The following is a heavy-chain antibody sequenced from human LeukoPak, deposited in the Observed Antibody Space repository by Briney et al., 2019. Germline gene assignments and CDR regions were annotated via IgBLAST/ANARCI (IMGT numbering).Heavy chain of an antibody. D-gene: IGHD2-2*01. J-gene: IGHJ6*03. V-gene: IGHV3-48*01. CDR1: GFTFSRYW. Sequence: PGGSLRLSCAASGFTFSRYWMNWARQAPGKGLEWVSYISSSSSTIYYADSVKGRFTISRDNAKNSLYLQMNSLRAEDTAVYYCANARGPAASYYYYYYYMDVWGKGTTVTVSS. CDR2: ISSSSSTI. CDR3: ANARGPAASYYYYYYYMDV.